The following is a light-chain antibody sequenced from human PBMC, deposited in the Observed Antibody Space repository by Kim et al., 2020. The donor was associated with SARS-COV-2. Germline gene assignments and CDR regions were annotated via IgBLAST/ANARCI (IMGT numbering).Light chain of an antibody. CDR2: AAC. CDR1: ESIRTQ. V-gene: IGKV1-9*01. J-gene: IGKJ4*01. Sequence: SVGDRVNIRRRASESIRTQLAWYQQRPGSAPNLWIYAACTLKDGGPSRFSGSGAGTDFTLTISSLQPEDFATYYCQQLNIYPLTFGGGTKVDIK. CDR3: QQLNIYPLT.